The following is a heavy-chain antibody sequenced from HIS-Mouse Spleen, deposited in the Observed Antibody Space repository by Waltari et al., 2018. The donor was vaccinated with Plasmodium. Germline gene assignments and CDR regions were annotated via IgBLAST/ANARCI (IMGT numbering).Heavy chain of an antibody. CDR2: INPYSGGT. CDR3: ARVLGYKAAAGTFVEYFQH. J-gene: IGHJ1*01. Sequence: QVQLVQSGAEVKKPGASVKVSCKASGYTFTGYYMHWVRQAPGQGLEGLGWINPYSGGTNYAQKIQGRVTVTRDTSISTAYMELSRLGSNDTAVYYCARVLGYKAAAGTFVEYFQHWGQGTLVTVSS. D-gene: IGHD6-13*01. V-gene: IGHV1-2*02. CDR1: GYTFTGYY.